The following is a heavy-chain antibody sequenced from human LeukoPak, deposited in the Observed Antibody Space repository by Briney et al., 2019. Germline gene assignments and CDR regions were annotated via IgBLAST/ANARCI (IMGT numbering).Heavy chain of an antibody. CDR2: ISRSGSTI. V-gene: IGHV3-11*01. Sequence: GGSLRLSCAASGFTFSDHYMSWIRQAPGKGLEWVSYISRSGSTIYYADSVKGRFTISRDNAKNSLYLQMNSLRAEDTAVYYCARHSGVRGYYYVMDVWGQGTTVTVSS. CDR3: ARHSGVRGYYYVMDV. D-gene: IGHD3-10*01. CDR1: GFTFSDHY. J-gene: IGHJ6*02.